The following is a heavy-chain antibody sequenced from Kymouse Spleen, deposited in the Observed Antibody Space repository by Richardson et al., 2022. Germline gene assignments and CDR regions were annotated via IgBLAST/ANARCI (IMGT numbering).Heavy chain of an antibody. Sequence: EVQLVESGGGLVQPGGSLRLSCAASGFTFSDHYMDWVRQAPGKGLEWVGRTRNKANSYTTEYAASVKGRFTISRDDSKNSLYLQMNSLKTEDTAVYYCARGGGSYYYYYGMDVWGQGTTVTVSS. J-gene: IGHJ6*02. CDR2: TRNKANSYTT. V-gene: IGHV3-72*01. CDR1: GFTFSDHY. CDR3: ARGGGSYYYYYGMDV. D-gene: IGHD1-26*01.